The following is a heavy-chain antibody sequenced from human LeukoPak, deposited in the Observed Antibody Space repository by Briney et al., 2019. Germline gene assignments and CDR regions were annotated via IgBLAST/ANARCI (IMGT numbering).Heavy chain of an antibody. D-gene: IGHD3-10*01. CDR2: ISAYNGNT. Sequence: GASVKVSCKASGYTFTSYGISWVRQAPGQGLEWMGWISAYNGNTNYAQKLQGRVTMTTDTSTSTAYMELRSLRSDDTAVYYCARLKGYYYGSGSYYNPPVYWGQGTLVTVSS. V-gene: IGHV1-18*01. J-gene: IGHJ4*02. CDR1: GYTFTSYG. CDR3: ARLKGYYYGSGSYYNPPVY.